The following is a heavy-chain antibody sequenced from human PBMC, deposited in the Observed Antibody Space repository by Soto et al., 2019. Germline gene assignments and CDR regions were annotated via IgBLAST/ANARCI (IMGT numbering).Heavy chain of an antibody. Sequence: PGGSLRLSCAASGFTLSSYGMHWVRQAPGKGLEWVAVISYDGSDKYYADSVKGRFTISRDNSKNTLYLQMNSLRAEDTAVYYCAKDLGYCSSTSCYTYYYYGMDVWGQGTTVTVSS. D-gene: IGHD2-2*02. V-gene: IGHV3-30*18. CDR3: AKDLGYCSSTSCYTYYYYGMDV. CDR2: ISYDGSDK. J-gene: IGHJ6*02. CDR1: GFTLSSYG.